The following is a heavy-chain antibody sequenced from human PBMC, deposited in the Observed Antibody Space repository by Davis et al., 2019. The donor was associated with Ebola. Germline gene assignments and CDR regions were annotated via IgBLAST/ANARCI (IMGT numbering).Heavy chain of an antibody. CDR3: AQSGYYRGYYYYGMDV. J-gene: IGHJ6*02. Sequence: ASVKVSCKASGYTFTSYGISWVRQAPGQGLEWMGWISAYNGNTNYAQKLQGRVTMTTDTSTSTAYMELSSLRSEDTAVYYCAQSGYYRGYYYYGMDVWGQGTTVTVSS. V-gene: IGHV1-18*01. CDR1: GYTFTSYG. D-gene: IGHD3-3*01. CDR2: ISAYNGNT.